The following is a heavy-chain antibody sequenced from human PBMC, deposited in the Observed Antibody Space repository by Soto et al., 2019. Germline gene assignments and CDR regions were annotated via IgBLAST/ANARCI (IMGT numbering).Heavy chain of an antibody. D-gene: IGHD6-19*01. CDR2: INAGNGNT. CDR1: GHTFTSYA. J-gene: IGHJ5*02. Sequence: GASVKVSCKASGHTFTSYAMHWVRQAPGQRLEWMGWINAGNGNTKYSQKLQGRVTITRDTSASTAYMELSSLRSEDTAVYYCARGVAGPLHWFDPWGQGTPITVSS. CDR3: ARGVAGPLHWFDP. V-gene: IGHV1-3*01.